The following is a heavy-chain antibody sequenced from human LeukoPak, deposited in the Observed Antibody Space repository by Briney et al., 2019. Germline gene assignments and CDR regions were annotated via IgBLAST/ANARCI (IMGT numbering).Heavy chain of an antibody. CDR1: GFTFSTYS. D-gene: IGHD5-18*01. Sequence: GGSLRLSCAASGFTFSTYSMNWVRQAPGKGLEWVSFISTGSSTIYYADSVKGRFTISRDNAKNSLYLQMNSLRDEDTAVYYCARVAEIQLWLRSAFDYWAREPWSPSPQ. CDR2: ISTGSSTI. J-gene: IGHJ4*02. CDR3: ARVAEIQLWLRSAFDY. V-gene: IGHV3-48*02.